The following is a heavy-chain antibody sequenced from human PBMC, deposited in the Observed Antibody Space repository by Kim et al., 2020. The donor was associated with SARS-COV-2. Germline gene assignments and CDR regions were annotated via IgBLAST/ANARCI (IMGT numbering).Heavy chain of an antibody. Sequence: TAPVKGRFPIYRDDSKNTLYLEMNSLKTEDTAVYYCTTYRLWSGYDLDYWGQGTLVTVSS. J-gene: IGHJ4*02. CDR3: TTYRLWSGYDLDY. D-gene: IGHD5-12*01. V-gene: IGHV3-15*01.